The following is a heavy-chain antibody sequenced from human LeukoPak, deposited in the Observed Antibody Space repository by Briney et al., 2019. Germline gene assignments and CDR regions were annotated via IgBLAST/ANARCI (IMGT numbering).Heavy chain of an antibody. V-gene: IGHV3-30*18. J-gene: IGHJ4*02. CDR2: LSYDGTTR. Sequence: GGSLRLSCTTSGFTFGTSGMHWVRQAPGKGLAGVGVLSYDGTTRHYADSVKGRFTISGDNSKSTLYLQMNSLRVEDTALYYCVKEQSSGYYRVADFWGQGTLVTVSS. D-gene: IGHD6-19*01. CDR1: GFTFGTSG. CDR3: VKEQSSGYYRVADF.